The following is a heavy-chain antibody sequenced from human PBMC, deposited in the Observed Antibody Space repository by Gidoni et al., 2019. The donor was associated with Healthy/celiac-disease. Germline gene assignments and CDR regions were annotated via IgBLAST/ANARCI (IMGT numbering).Heavy chain of an antibody. CDR1: GVTFSSYA. V-gene: IGHV3-30-3*01. CDR2: ISYDGSNK. Sequence: QVQLVESGGGVVQPGRSLRLSCAASGVTFSSYAMHWVRQAPGKGLEWVAVISYDGSNKYYAASVKGRFTISRDNSKNTLYLQMNSLRAEDTAVYYCAGGSYSQVLYYGMDVWGQGTTVTVSS. CDR3: AGGSYSQVLYYGMDV. D-gene: IGHD3-16*01. J-gene: IGHJ6*02.